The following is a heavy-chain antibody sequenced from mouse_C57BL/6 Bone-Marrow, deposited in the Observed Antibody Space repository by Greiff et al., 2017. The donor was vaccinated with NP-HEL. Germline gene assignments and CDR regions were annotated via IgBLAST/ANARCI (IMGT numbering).Heavy chain of an antibody. Sequence: EVKVVESGGGLAQSGRSLRLSCATSGFTFSDFYMEWVRQAPGKGLEWIAASRNKANDYTTEYSASVKGRFIVSRDTSQSILYLQMNALRAEDTAIYYCARDNWDWYFDVWGTGTTVTVSS. CDR2: SRNKANDYTT. D-gene: IGHD4-1*01. CDR3: ARDNWDWYFDV. J-gene: IGHJ1*03. CDR1: GFTFSDFY. V-gene: IGHV7-1*01.